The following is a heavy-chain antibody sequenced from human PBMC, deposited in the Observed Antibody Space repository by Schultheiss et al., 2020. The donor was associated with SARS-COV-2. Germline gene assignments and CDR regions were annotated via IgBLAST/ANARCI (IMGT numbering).Heavy chain of an antibody. J-gene: IGHJ4*02. CDR2: ISYDGSNK. CDR3: ARDITSHYCDF. V-gene: IGHV3-30*04. Sequence: GGSLRLSCAASGFTFSSYEMNWVRQAPGKGLEWVAVISYDGSNKYYADSVKGRFTISRDNSKNTLYLQMNSLRADDTAVYYCARDITSHYCDFWGQGTLVTVSS. CDR1: GFTFSSYE.